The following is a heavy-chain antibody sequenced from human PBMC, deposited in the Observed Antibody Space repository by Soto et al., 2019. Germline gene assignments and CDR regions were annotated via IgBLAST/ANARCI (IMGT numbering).Heavy chain of an antibody. CDR3: AREVITMVRGPQGAFDI. D-gene: IGHD3-10*01. J-gene: IGHJ3*02. CDR2: IYYSGST. CDR1: GGSISSGGYY. V-gene: IGHV4-31*03. Sequence: QVQLQESGPGLVKPSQTLSLTCTVSGGSISSGGYYWSWIRQHPGKGLEWIGYIYYSGSTYYNPSLKRRVTISVDTSKNQCSLKLSSVTAADTAVYYCAREVITMVRGPQGAFDIWGQGTMVTVSS.